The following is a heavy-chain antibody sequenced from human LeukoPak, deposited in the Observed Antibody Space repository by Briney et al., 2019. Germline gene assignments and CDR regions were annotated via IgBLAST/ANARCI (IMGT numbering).Heavy chain of an antibody. Sequence: PGGSLRLSCAGSGFPFSSDAMNWVRQAPGKGLEWVASISGSTGSTQYADSVKGRFTVSRDNSKNTLYLQMNSLRADDTAVYYCAKDLTDYGGNSDEDYWGQGTLVTVSS. V-gene: IGHV3-23*01. CDR3: AKDLTDYGGNSDEDY. CDR2: ISGSTGST. J-gene: IGHJ4*02. CDR1: GFPFSSDA. D-gene: IGHD4-23*01.